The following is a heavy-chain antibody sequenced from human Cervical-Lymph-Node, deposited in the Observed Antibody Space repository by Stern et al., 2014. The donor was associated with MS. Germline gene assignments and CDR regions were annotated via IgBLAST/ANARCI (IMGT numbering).Heavy chain of an antibody. CDR1: GYTFTSYG. V-gene: IGHV1-18*01. Sequence: QMQLVQSGAEVKKPGASVKVSCKASGYTFTSYGISWVRQAPGQRLEWMVVISAYNGNTNYAQKFQGRVTMTTDTSTSTAYMELRSLRSDDTAVYYCAREDYSSGWYAYWGQGTLVTVSS. D-gene: IGHD6-19*01. J-gene: IGHJ4*02. CDR2: ISAYNGNT. CDR3: AREDYSSGWYAY.